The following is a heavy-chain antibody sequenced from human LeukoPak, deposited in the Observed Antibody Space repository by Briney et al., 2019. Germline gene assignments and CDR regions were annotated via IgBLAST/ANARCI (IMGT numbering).Heavy chain of an antibody. J-gene: IGHJ6*02. CDR3: ASSVVPAPYYYGMDV. Sequence: ASVKVSCKASGYTFTSYGISWVRQAPGQGLEWMGWISAYNGNTNYAQKLQGRATMTTDTSTSTAYMELRSLRSDDTAVYYCASSVVPAPYYYGMDVWGQGTTVTVSS. CDR1: GYTFTSYG. D-gene: IGHD2-2*01. V-gene: IGHV1-18*01. CDR2: ISAYNGNT.